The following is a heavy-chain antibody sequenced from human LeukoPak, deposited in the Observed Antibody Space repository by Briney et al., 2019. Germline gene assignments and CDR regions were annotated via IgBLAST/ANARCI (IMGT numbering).Heavy chain of an antibody. D-gene: IGHD6-13*01. Sequence: PGGSLRLSCAASGSTVSSNYMSWVRQAPGKGLEWVANIMQDGSEKYYVDSVKGRFTISRDNAKNSLYLQMNSLRAEDTAVYYCARDRSSIGAVGSRFDYWGQGTLVTVSS. V-gene: IGHV3-7*01. CDR3: ARDRSSIGAVGSRFDY. J-gene: IGHJ4*02. CDR2: IMQDGSEK. CDR1: GSTVSSNY.